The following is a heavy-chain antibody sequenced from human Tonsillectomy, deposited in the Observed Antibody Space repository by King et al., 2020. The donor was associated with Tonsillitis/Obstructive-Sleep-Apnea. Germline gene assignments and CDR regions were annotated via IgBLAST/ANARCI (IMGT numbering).Heavy chain of an antibody. CDR1: GYTFTGYY. CDR3: ARGLRDGDYAPTYYSGMDV. Sequence: QLVQSGAEVKKPGASVKVSCKASGYTFTGYYMHWVRQAPGQGLEWMGWINPDSGGTNYAQKFQGRVTMTRDTSMSTAYMELSRLRSNDTAVYYCARGLRDGDYAPTYYSGMDVWGQGTTVTVSS. CDR2: INPDSGGT. V-gene: IGHV1-2*02. J-gene: IGHJ6*02. D-gene: IGHD4-17*01.